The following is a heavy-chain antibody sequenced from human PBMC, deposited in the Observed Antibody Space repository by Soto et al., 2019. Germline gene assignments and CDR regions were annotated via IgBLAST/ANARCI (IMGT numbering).Heavy chain of an antibody. Sequence: EVQLVESGGGLVQPGGSLRLSCAASGFSFSTYDMNWVRQAPGKGLEWVSYISSGGQTIKSTDSVKGRFTISRDNAKNSLYLQTSGLRYEDTGVYYCARDPQRGYSGMDVWGQGTTVTVSS. CDR2: ISSGGQTI. D-gene: IGHD2-2*01. CDR3: ARDPQRGYSGMDV. CDR1: GFSFSTYD. V-gene: IGHV3-48*02. J-gene: IGHJ6*02.